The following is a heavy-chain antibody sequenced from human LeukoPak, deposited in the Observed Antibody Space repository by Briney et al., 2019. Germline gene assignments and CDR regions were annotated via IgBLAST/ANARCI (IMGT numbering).Heavy chain of an antibody. CDR1: GFTFSSHS. CDR3: ATQAHDY. V-gene: IGHV3-48*01. Sequence: GGSLRLSCAASGFTFSSHSMNWVRQAPGKGLEWVSYISPSGTTKYYADSVKGGFTISRDNAKNSLFLQVNSLRAEDTAVYYCATQAHDYWGQGTLVTVSS. D-gene: IGHD6-6*01. J-gene: IGHJ4*02. CDR2: ISPSGTTK.